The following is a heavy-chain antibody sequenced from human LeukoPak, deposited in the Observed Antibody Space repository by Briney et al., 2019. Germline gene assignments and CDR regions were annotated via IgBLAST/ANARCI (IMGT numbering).Heavy chain of an antibody. J-gene: IGHJ4*02. V-gene: IGHV3-23*01. CDR3: AKGMNGGNYFDY. D-gene: IGHD2-8*01. CDR2: ISGSGGST. CDR1: GFTFSSYA. Sequence: PGGSLRLSCAASGFTFSSYAMNWVRQAPGKGLEWVSAISGSGGSTFYADSVKGRFTISRDNSKNTLYLQMNSLRAEDTAVYYCAKGMNGGNYFDYCGQGTLVTVSS.